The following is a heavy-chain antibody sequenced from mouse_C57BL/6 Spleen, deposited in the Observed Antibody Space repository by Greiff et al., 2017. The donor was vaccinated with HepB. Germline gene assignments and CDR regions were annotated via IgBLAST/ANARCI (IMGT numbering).Heavy chain of an antibody. CDR3: AREDLYYSYFDV. CDR1: GFTFSDYY. D-gene: IGHD1-1*01. V-gene: IGHV5-16*01. Sequence: EVKVVESEGGLVQPGSSMKLSCTASGFTFSDYYMAWVRQVPEKGLEWVANINYDGSSTYYLDSLKSRFIISRDNAKNILYLQMSSLKSEDTATYYCAREDLYYSYFDVWGTGTTVTVSS. CDR2: INYDGSST. J-gene: IGHJ1*03.